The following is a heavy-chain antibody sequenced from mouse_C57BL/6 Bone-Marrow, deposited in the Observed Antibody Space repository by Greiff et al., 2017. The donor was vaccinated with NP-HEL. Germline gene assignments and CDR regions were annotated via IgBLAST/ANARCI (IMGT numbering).Heavy chain of an antibody. V-gene: IGHV1-15*01. Sequence: QVHVKQSGAELVRPGASVTLSCKASGYTFTDYEMHWVKQTPVHGLEWIGAIDPETGGTAYNQKFKGKAILTADKSSSTAYMELRSLTSEDSAVYYCTRDHYDPFAYWGQGTLVTVSA. J-gene: IGHJ3*01. CDR3: TRDHYDPFAY. D-gene: IGHD2-4*01. CDR1: GYTFTDYE. CDR2: IDPETGGT.